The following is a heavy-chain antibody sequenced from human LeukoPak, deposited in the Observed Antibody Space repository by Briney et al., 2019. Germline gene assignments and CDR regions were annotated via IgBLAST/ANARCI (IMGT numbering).Heavy chain of an antibody. CDR1: GSTFTSYD. J-gene: IGHJ4*02. CDR3: ASPAPYYDILTGYYS. V-gene: IGHV1-8*03. Sequence: ASVKVSCKASGSTFTSYDINWVRQATGQGLEWMGWMNPNSGNTGYAQKFQGRVTITRNTSISTAYMELSSLRSEDTAVYYCASPAPYYDILTGYYSWGQGTLVTVSS. D-gene: IGHD3-9*01. CDR2: MNPNSGNT.